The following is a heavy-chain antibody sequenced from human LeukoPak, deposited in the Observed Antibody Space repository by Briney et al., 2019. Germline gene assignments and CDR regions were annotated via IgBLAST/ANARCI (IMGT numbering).Heavy chain of an antibody. D-gene: IGHD4-17*01. CDR1: GFTFSSYS. Sequence: PGGSLRPSCAASGFTFSSYSMNWVRQAPGKGLEWVSSISSSSSYIYYADSVKGRFTISRDNSKNTLYLQMNSLRAEDTAVYYCARDLGLGFQDYVFDHWGQGTLVTVSS. CDR3: ARDLGLGFQDYVFDH. J-gene: IGHJ4*02. CDR2: ISSSSSYI. V-gene: IGHV3-21*01.